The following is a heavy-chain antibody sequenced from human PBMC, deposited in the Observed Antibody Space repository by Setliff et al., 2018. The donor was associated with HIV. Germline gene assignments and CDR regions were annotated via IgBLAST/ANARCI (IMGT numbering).Heavy chain of an antibody. CDR3: ATKVYCTNGVCLDAFDI. Sequence: ASVKVSCKASGYTFTAYYRHWVRQAPGQGLEWMGRINPNSGGTNYAQKFQGRVTMTRDTSISTVYMELSRLRSDDTAVYYCATKVYCTNGVCLDAFDIWGQGTKVTVSS. J-gene: IGHJ3*02. CDR2: INPNSGGT. CDR1: GYTFTAYY. V-gene: IGHV1-2*06. D-gene: IGHD2-8*01.